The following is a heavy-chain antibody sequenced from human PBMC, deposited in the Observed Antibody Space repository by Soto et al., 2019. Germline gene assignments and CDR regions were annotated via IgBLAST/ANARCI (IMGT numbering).Heavy chain of an antibody. V-gene: IGHV3-21*01. CDR1: GFTFSSHA. CDR2: CTPSSSSI. D-gene: IGHD6-13*01. CDR3: ARDAASSLDH. Sequence: GGSLRLSCAASGFTFSSHAMTWVRRAPGKGLEWVSFCTPSSSSISYADSVEGRFTISRDNARNSLYLQIHNLRAEDTAVYYCARDAASSLDHWGQGTLVTVSS. J-gene: IGHJ4*02.